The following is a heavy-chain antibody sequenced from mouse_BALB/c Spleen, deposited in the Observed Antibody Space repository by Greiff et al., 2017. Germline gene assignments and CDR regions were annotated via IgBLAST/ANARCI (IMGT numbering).Heavy chain of an antibody. D-gene: IGHD1-1*01. CDR3: ARGYYGSYYAMDY. CDR1: GFTFSDYG. V-gene: IGHV5-15*02. CDR2: ISNLAYSI. J-gene: IGHJ4*01. Sequence: EVNVVESGGGLVQPGGSRKLSCAASGFTFSDYGMAWVRQAPGKGPEWVAFISNLAYSIYYADTVTGRFTISREIAKNTLYLEMSSLRSEDTAMYYCARGYYGSYYAMDYWGQGTSVTVSS.